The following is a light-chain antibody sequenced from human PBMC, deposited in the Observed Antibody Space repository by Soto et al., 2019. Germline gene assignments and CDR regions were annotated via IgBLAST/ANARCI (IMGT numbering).Light chain of an antibody. J-gene: IGLJ2*01. CDR3: SSYTSSSTIVV. CDR2: EFS. V-gene: IGLV2-14*01. Sequence: QSALTQPASVSGSPGHSITISCTGTSCDVGGYNYVSWYHQHPGKATTLMIYEFSNRPSGVSNRFPGSKYGNTASLTISGLQAEDEAVYYCSSYTSSSTIVVFGGGTKLTVL. CDR1: SCDVGGYNY.